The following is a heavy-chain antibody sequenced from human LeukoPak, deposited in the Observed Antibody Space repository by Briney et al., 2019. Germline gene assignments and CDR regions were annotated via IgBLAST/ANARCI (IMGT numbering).Heavy chain of an antibody. D-gene: IGHD3-16*01. Sequence: SQTLSLTCTVSGGSVSSGSYYWSWIRQPAGKGLEWIGRIYTSGSTNYNPSLKSRLTISVDTSKTQFYLKLSSVTAADTAVYYCESGGDPVAFDIWGQGTMVTVSS. V-gene: IGHV4-61*02. J-gene: IGHJ3*02. CDR1: GGSVSSGSYY. CDR3: ESGGDPVAFDI. CDR2: IYTSGST.